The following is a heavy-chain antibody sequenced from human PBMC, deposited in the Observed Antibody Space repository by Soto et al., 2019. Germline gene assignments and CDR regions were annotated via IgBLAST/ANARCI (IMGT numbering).Heavy chain of an antibody. V-gene: IGHV3-30*18. Sequence: GGSLRLSCAGSGFIFSNVWMNWVRQAPGKGLEWVAVISYDGSNKYYADSVKGRFTISRDNSKNTLYLQMNSLRAEDTAVYYCAKASSPFWSGYYHFDYWGQGTLVTVSS. CDR3: AKASSPFWSGYYHFDY. CDR1: GFIFSNVW. J-gene: IGHJ4*02. CDR2: ISYDGSNK. D-gene: IGHD3-3*01.